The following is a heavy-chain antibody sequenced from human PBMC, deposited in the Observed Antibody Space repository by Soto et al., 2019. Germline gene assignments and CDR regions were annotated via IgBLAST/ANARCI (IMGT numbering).Heavy chain of an antibody. CDR2: IYSGGST. CDR1: GFTVSSKY. D-gene: IGHD3-22*01. J-gene: IGHJ4*02. CDR3: ARNYYDSGGGFDY. Sequence: EVQLVESGGGLIQPGGSLRLSCAASGFTVSSKYMSWVRQAPGKGLEWVSVIYSGGSTYYADSVKGRFTSARDNSKNTLYLQMNSLRAEDTAVYYCARNYYDSGGGFDYWGQGTLVTVSS. V-gene: IGHV3-53*01.